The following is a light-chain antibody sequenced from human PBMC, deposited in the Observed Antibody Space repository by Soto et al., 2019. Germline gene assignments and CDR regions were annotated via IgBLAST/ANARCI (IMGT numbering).Light chain of an antibody. V-gene: IGKV3-15*01. J-gene: IGKJ1*01. CDR3: QQYNNWPAT. CDR2: GAS. Sequence: EIVLTQSPATLSSFPGDRVTLSCRASQAVNTRLAWYQQKPGQAPRLLIYGASTRATGIPARFSGSGSGTEFTLTISSLQSEDFGVYYCQQYNNWPATFGQGTKVDIK. CDR1: QAVNTR.